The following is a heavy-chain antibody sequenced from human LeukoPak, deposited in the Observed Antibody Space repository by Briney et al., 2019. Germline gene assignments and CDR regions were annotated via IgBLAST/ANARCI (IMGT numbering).Heavy chain of an antibody. V-gene: IGHV1-69*13. CDR1: GGTFSSYA. CDR3: ARDSRTYSSGAS. J-gene: IGHJ5*02. D-gene: IGHD6-19*01. CDR2: IIPIFGTA. Sequence: SVKVSCKASGGTFSSYAISWVRQAPGQGLEWMGEIIPIFGTANHAQKFQGRGTITADESTSTAYMELSSLRSEDTAVYYCARDSRTYSSGASWGQGTLVTVSS.